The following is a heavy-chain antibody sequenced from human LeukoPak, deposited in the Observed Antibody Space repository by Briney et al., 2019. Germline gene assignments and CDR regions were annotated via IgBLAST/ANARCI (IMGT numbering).Heavy chain of an antibody. J-gene: IGHJ5*02. CDR1: GYTFTSYY. V-gene: IGHV1-2*02. CDR3: ARAVEQQLDGNWFDP. Sequence: ASVKVSCKASGYTFTSYYMHWVRQAPGQGLEWMGWINPNSGGTNYAQKFQGRVTMTRDTSISTAYMELSRLRSDDTAVYYCARAVEQQLDGNWFDPWGQGTLVTVSS. D-gene: IGHD6-13*01. CDR2: INPNSGGT.